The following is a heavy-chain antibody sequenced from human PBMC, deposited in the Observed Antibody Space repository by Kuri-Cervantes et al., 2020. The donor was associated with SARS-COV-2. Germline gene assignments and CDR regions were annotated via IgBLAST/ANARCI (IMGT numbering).Heavy chain of an antibody. CDR3: TTYTIFGVVAADDRYGMDV. V-gene: IGHV3-15*01. J-gene: IGHJ6*02. D-gene: IGHD3-3*01. CDR1: GFTFSNAW. Sequence: GESLKISCAASGFTFSNAWMSWVRQAPGKGLEWVGRIKSKTDGGTTDYAAPVKGRFTISRDDSKNTLYLQMNSLKTEDTAVYYCTTYTIFGVVAADDRYGMDVWGQGTTVTVSS. CDR2: IKSKTDGGTT.